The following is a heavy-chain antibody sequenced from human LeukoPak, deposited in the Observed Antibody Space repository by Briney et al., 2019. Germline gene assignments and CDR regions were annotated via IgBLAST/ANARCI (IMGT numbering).Heavy chain of an antibody. D-gene: IGHD1-14*01. CDR2: ISSSGSTI. CDR3: ARLTGAFDI. CDR1: GFTFSSYE. Sequence: PGGSLRLSCAASGFTFSSYEMNWVRQAPGKGLEWVSYISSSGSTIYHADSVKGRFTISRDNAKNSLHLQMNSLRAEDTAVYYCARLTGAFDIWGQGTMVTVSS. V-gene: IGHV3-48*03. J-gene: IGHJ3*02.